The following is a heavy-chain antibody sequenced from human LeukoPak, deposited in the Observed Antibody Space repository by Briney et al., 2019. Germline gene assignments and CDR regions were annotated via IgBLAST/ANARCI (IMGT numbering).Heavy chain of an antibody. J-gene: IGHJ4*02. CDR1: GFTFDDYA. CDR2: ISGSGGST. Sequence: GGSLRLSCAASGFTFDDYAIHWVRQAPGKGLEWVSGISGSGGSTYYADSVKGRFTISRDNSKNTLYLQMNSLRAEDTAVYYCAKPVAGRDFFDYWGQGTLVTVSS. D-gene: IGHD6-19*01. CDR3: AKPVAGRDFFDY. V-gene: IGHV3-23*01.